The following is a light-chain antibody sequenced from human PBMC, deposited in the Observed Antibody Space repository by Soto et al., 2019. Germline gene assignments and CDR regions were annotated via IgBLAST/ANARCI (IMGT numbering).Light chain of an antibody. CDR1: QSVSSK. V-gene: IGKV3-15*01. J-gene: IGKJ4*01. Sequence: EIVMTQSPATLSVSPGERATLSCRASQSVSSKLAWYQQRPGQAPRLLTYDASTRATGIPARFSGSGSGTEFTLTISSLQSEDFAVYYCQRYNNWPLTFGGGTKVEIK. CDR3: QRYNNWPLT. CDR2: DAS.